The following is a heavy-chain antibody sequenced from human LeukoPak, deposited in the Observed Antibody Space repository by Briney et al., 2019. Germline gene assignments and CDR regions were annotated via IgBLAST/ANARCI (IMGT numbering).Heavy chain of an antibody. CDR3: TTNDAFDI. CDR1: GFTFSDYY. J-gene: IGHJ3*02. CDR2: IKTKTDGDGGTT. Sequence: GGSLRLSCAASGFTFSDYYMSWIRQAPGKGLEWVGRIKTKTDGDGGTTDYAAPVKGRFTISRDDSKNTLYLQMNSLKTEDTAVYYCTTNDAFDIWGQGTMVTVSS. V-gene: IGHV3-15*01.